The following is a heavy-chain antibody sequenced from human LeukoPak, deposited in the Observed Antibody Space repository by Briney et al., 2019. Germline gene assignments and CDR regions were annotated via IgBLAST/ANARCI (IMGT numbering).Heavy chain of an antibody. CDR2: INPNSGGT. CDR3: ARATPYDSSGYYPTEAFDY. Sequence: GASVKVSCKASGYTFTGYYMHWVRQAPGQGLEWMGWINPNSGGTNYAQKFQGWVTMTRDTSISTAYMELSRLRSDDTAVYYCARATPYDSSGYYPTEAFDYWGQGTLATVSS. CDR1: GYTFTGYY. V-gene: IGHV1-2*04. D-gene: IGHD3-22*01. J-gene: IGHJ4*02.